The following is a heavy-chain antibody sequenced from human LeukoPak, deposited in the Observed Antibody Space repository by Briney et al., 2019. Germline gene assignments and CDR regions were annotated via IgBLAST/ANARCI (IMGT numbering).Heavy chain of an antibody. CDR3: AREEWFGGSQQAFDL. J-gene: IGHJ3*01. CDR2: INPRNGVT. Sequence: ASVKVSCKASGYTLMGYYMHWVRQAPGQGLEYMGWINPRNGVTNYVQKFQGRVTVTRDTSISTGYMELSRLTSDDTAAYYCAREEWFGGSQQAFDLWGQGTMVTVSS. D-gene: IGHD3-10*01. CDR1: GYTLMGYY. V-gene: IGHV1-2*02.